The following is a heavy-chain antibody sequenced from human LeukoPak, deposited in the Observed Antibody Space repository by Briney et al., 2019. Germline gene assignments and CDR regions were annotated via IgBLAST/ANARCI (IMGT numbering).Heavy chain of an antibody. V-gene: IGHV1-58*02. D-gene: IGHD5-12*01. CDR2: IVVGSGNT. Sequence: SVKVSCKASVFTFTSSAMQWVRQARGQRLEWIGWIVVGSGNTNYAQKFQERVTITRDMSTSTAYMELSSLRSEDTAVYYCAAVTPNIVAHDAFDIWGQGTMVTVSS. CDR3: AAVTPNIVAHDAFDI. J-gene: IGHJ3*02. CDR1: VFTFTSSA.